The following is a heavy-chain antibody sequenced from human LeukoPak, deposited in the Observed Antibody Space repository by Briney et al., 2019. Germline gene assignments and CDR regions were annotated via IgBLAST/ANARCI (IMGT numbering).Heavy chain of an antibody. J-gene: IGHJ4*02. CDR2: IYNSGRT. D-gene: IGHD3-16*01. V-gene: IGHV4-61*01. CDR3: ARGDHYGLYFDY. CDR1: GYSISSGYY. Sequence: SETLSLTCTVSGYSISSGYYWSWIRQPPGEGLEWIGYIYNSGRTNYNPSLKSRVTISVDTSKNQFSLKLSSVTAADTAVYYCARGDHYGLYFDYWGQGTLVTISS.